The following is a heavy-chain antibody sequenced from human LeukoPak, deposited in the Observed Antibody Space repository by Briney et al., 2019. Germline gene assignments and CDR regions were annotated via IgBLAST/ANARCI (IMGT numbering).Heavy chain of an antibody. Sequence: SETLSLTCTVSGGSISSYYWSWIRQPPGKGLEWIGYIYYSGSTNYNPSLKSRVTISVDKSKNQFSLKLSSVTAADTAVYYCARVGTYNWFDPWGQGTLVTVSS. CDR2: IYYSGST. CDR3: ARVGTYNWFDP. D-gene: IGHD3-10*01. CDR1: GGSISSYY. J-gene: IGHJ5*02. V-gene: IGHV4-59*12.